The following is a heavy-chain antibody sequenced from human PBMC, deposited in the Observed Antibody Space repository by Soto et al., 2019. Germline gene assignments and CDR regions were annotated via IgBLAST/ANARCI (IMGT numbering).Heavy chain of an antibody. CDR3: ARDTAQIAVAGDVYY. J-gene: IGHJ4*01. CDR1: GFTFSSYA. Sequence: EVQLLESGGGLVQPGGSLRLSCAASGFTFSSYAMSWVRQAPGQRLEWVSAISGSGGSTYYADSVKGRFTISRDNSKNTLYLRMNSLRAGDTTVYYCARDTAQIAVAGDVYYWGHGTLDTVST. CDR2: ISGSGGST. V-gene: IGHV3-23*01. D-gene: IGHD6-19*01.